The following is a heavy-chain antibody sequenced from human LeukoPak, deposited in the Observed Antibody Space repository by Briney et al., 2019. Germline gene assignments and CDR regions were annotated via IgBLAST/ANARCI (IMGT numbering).Heavy chain of an antibody. CDR2: IKQDGSEK. CDR3: TSGAYVWGSYRPPDY. Sequence: GGSLRLSCAASGFTFSSYWMSWVRQAPGKGLEWVANIKQDGSEKYYVDSVKGRFTISRDNAKNSLYLQMNSLKTEDTAVYYCTSGAYVWGSYRPPDYWGQGTLVTVSS. CDR1: GFTFSSYW. V-gene: IGHV3-7*03. D-gene: IGHD3-16*02. J-gene: IGHJ4*02.